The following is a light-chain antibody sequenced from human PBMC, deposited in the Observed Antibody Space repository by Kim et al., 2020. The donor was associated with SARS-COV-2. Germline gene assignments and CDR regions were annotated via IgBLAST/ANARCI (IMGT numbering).Light chain of an antibody. Sequence: LSPGERATVSCRASQSVNNNYLAWYQQKPGQAPRLLIYGASSRATGIPDRFSGSGSETDFILTISRLDPEDFAVYYCQHYGASPLTFGGGTKVEIK. V-gene: IGKV3-20*01. J-gene: IGKJ4*01. CDR3: QHYGASPLT. CDR2: GAS. CDR1: QSVNNNY.